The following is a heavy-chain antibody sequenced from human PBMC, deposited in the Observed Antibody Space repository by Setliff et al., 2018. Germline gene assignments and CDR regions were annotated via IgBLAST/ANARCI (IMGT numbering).Heavy chain of an antibody. D-gene: IGHD3-10*01. J-gene: IGHJ5*02. CDR3: ARGKGSWVLLRWFDP. CDR2: INHSGST. CDR1: GGSFSGYY. V-gene: IGHV4-34*01. Sequence: SETLSLTCAVYGGSFSGYYWTWIRQPPGKGLEWIGEINHSGSTNYNPSLKSRVTISVDTSKNQFSLKLSSVTAADTAVYYCARGKGSWVLLRWFDPWGQGTLVTAPQ.